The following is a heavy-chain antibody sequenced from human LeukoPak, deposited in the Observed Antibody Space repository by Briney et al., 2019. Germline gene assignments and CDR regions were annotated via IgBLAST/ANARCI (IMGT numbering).Heavy chain of an antibody. V-gene: IGHV3-23*01. CDR3: AKAPMIVVTNNWFDP. Sequence: QPGGSLRLSCAASGFTFSSYAMNWVRQAPGKGLEWVSSISGSGSRTYYGDSVKGRFTVSRDNSNNTLFLHMNSLRAEDTAVYYCAKAPMIVVTNNWFDPWGQGTLVTVSS. CDR2: ISGSGSRT. D-gene: IGHD3-22*01. CDR1: GFTFSSYA. J-gene: IGHJ5*02.